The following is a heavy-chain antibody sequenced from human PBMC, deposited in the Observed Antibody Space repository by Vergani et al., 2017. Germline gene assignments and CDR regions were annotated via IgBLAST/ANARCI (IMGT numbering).Heavy chain of an antibody. CDR2: IYYSGST. D-gene: IGHD2-2*01. CDR1: GGSIRSGDYY. J-gene: IGHJ6*02. Sequence: QVQLQESGPGLVKPSQTLSLTCTVSGGSIRSGDYYWSWIRQPPGKGLEWIGYIYYSGSTYYNPSLKSRVTISVDTSKNQFSLKLSSVTAADTAVYYCARVAVPAAMLIRIHHRGGMDVWGQGTTVTVSS. CDR3: ARVAVPAAMLIRIHHRGGMDV. V-gene: IGHV4-30-4*01.